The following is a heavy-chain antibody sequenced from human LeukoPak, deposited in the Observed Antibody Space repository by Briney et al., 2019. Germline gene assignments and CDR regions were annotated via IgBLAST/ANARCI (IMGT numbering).Heavy chain of an antibody. CDR3: ARFSAVAGTDY. J-gene: IGHJ4*02. Sequence: GGSLRLSCAASGFTFDDYGMSWVRQAPGKGLEWVSGINWNGGSTGYADSVKGRFTIPRDNAKNSLYLQMNSLGAEDTALYHCARFSAVAGTDYWGQGTQVTVSS. CDR2: INWNGGST. D-gene: IGHD6-19*01. V-gene: IGHV3-20*01. CDR1: GFTFDDYG.